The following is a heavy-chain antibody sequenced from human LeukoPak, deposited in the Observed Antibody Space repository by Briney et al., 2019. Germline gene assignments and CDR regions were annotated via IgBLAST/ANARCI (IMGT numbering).Heavy chain of an antibody. V-gene: IGHV3-23*01. Sequence: GGSLRLSCAASGFTFSTYWLAWVRQAPGKGLEWVSGISASGGNTYYADSVKGRFTISRDNSKNTLFLQMNSLRAEDTAVYYCAKSSHLLRYFDWSPELWGQGTLVTVSS. D-gene: IGHD3-9*01. CDR1: GFTFSTYW. J-gene: IGHJ4*02. CDR2: ISASGGNT. CDR3: AKSSHLLRYFDWSPEL.